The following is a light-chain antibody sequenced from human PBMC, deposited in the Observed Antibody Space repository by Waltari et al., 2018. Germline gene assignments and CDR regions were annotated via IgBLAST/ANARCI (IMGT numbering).Light chain of an antibody. J-gene: IGKJ4*01. V-gene: IGKV1-39*01. CDR3: QQSYTTSEIT. CDR2: AAT. CDR1: QSITTF. Sequence: DIQMTQSPSSLSASVGDRVTITCRASQSITTFLNWYQQKPGKAPKLLIYAATNLQSGVPSRFSGSGSGTDFTLTIGSLQPEDFATYYCQQSYTTSEITFGGGSRVEIK.